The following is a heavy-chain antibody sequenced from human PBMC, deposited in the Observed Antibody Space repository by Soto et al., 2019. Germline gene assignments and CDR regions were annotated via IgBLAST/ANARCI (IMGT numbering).Heavy chain of an antibody. CDR3: ATGIAVAGIFDY. D-gene: IGHD6-19*01. CDR1: GYTFTSLA. J-gene: IGHJ4*02. CDR2: ISAYNGNT. V-gene: IGHV1-18*01. Sequence: APVKVSCKASGYTFTSLAIRWVRQAPGQGLEWMGWISAYNGNTNYAQKLQGRVTMTTDTSTSTAYMELRSLRSDDTSVYYCATGIAVAGIFDYWGQGTLVTVSS.